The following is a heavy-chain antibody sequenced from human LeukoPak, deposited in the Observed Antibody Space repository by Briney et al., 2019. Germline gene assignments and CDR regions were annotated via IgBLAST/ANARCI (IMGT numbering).Heavy chain of an antibody. Sequence: GGSLRLSCAASGFTFSVHGINWVRQAPGKGLEWVSYISSSSSTIYYADSVKGRFTISRDNAKNSLYLQMNSLRAEDTAVYYCARDRFTYYYDSSGSDYWGQGTLVTVSS. V-gene: IGHV3-48*01. CDR3: ARDRFTYYYDSSGSDY. CDR2: ISSSSSTI. D-gene: IGHD3-22*01. CDR1: GFTFSVHG. J-gene: IGHJ4*02.